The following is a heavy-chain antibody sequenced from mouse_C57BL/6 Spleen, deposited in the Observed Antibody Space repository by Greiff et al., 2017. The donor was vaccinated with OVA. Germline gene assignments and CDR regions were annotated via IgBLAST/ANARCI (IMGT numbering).Heavy chain of an antibody. D-gene: IGHD3-2*01. J-gene: IGHJ4*01. Sequence: QVQLQQPGAELVKPGASVKMSCKASGYTFTSYWITWVKQRPGQGLEWIGDIYPGSGSTNYNEKFKSKATLTVDTSSSTAYMQLSSLTSEDSAVYYCARRRQETFYAMDYWGQGTSVTVSS. CDR3: ARRRQETFYAMDY. CDR2: IYPGSGST. V-gene: IGHV1-55*01. CDR1: GYTFTSYW.